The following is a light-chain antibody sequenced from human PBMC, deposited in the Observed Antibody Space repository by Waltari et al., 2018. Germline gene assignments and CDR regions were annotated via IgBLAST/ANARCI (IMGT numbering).Light chain of an antibody. V-gene: IGKV3-20*01. Sequence: IVLTKSPGTLSLSPGVRGTLACRASQSVSRFLAWYQQKPGQAPRLLIYGASTRATGSPDRFSGSGSGTDFSLTISRLEPEDFAVYYCQKYDRLPATFGQGTKVEIK. CDR2: GAS. J-gene: IGKJ1*01. CDR3: QKYDRLPAT. CDR1: QSVSRF.